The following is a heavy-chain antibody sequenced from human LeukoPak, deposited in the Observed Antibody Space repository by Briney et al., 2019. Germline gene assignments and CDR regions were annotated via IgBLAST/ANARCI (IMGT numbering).Heavy chain of an antibody. V-gene: IGHV4-39*01. Sequence: SETLSLTCTVSGYSISSSSYYWGWIRQPPGKGLEWIGSIYYSGSTYYNPSLKSRVIISVDTSKNQFSLNLSSVTAPDTALYYCARTVGTHRFDYWGQGILVTVSS. D-gene: IGHD4-23*01. CDR1: GYSISSSSYY. CDR3: ARTVGTHRFDY. CDR2: IYYSGST. J-gene: IGHJ4*02.